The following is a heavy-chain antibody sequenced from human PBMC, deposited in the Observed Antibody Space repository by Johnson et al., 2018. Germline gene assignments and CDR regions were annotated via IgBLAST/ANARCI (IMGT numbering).Heavy chain of an antibody. Sequence: QVQLQQWGAALLKPSETLSLTCAVYGGSFSGYYWSWIRQPPGKGLEWIGEINHSGSTNYNPSLKSRVTISVNTSKTQFPLKLSSVTAADTAVYYCARVDYYVSIAFEAFDIGGQGTMVTVSS. CDR3: ARVDYYVSIAFEAFDI. V-gene: IGHV4-34*01. J-gene: IGHJ3*02. CDR1: GGSFSGYY. CDR2: INHSGST. D-gene: IGHD3-22*01.